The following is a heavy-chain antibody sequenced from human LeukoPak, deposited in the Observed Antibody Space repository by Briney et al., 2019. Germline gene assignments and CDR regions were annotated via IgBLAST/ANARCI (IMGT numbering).Heavy chain of an antibody. CDR1: GGSFSGYY. Sequence: PSETLSLTCAVYGGSFSGYYWCLIPQPPAKGLECIGEINHSGSTNYNPSLTSRVTISVDTSKNQFSLKLSSVTAADTAVYYCASNGDNDYWGQGTLVTVSS. D-gene: IGHD4-17*01. CDR3: ASNGDNDY. CDR2: INHSGST. V-gene: IGHV4-34*01. J-gene: IGHJ4*02.